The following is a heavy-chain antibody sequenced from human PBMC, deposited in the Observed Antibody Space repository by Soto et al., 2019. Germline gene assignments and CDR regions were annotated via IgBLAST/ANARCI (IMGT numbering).Heavy chain of an antibody. D-gene: IGHD3-3*01. J-gene: IGHJ4*02. CDR2: IKQDGSEK. V-gene: IGHV3-7*05. Sequence: EEQLVESGGGLVHPGGSLRLSCAASGFTFTTFWMSWLRQAPGKGLEWVATIKQDGSEKYYVDSVRGRFTISRDNAKNSLDLQMNSLRAEDTAVYYCARDRGIRAFGVAGQWGQGTLVTVSS. CDR3: ARDRGIRAFGVAGQ. CDR1: GFTFTTFW.